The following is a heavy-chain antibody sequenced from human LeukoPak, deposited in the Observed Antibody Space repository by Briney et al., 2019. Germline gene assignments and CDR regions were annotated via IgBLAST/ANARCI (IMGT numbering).Heavy chain of an antibody. D-gene: IGHD6-13*01. Sequence: PSETLSLTCAVSGGSISRSNWWNWVRQPPGKGLEWIGEISHSGSTKYNPSLKSRVTMSVDTPKNQFSLKLSSVTAADTAVYYCARDRGEAAVPYYFDSWGQEPWSPSPQ. CDR2: ISHSGST. CDR1: GGSISRSNW. CDR3: ARDRGEAAVPYYFDS. J-gene: IGHJ4*01. V-gene: IGHV4-4*02.